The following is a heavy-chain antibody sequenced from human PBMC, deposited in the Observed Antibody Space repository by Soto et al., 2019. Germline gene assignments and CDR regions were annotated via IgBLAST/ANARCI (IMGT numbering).Heavy chain of an antibody. CDR1: GNSFTSYW. D-gene: IGHD6-13*01. J-gene: IGHJ4*02. CDR3: ANQQQLALFDQ. V-gene: IGHV5-51*01. CDR2: IYPGDSDT. Sequence: XESLKVSCKGSGNSFTSYWVGLVRQVPGKGLEWMGIIYPGDSDTRYSPSFQGQVTISADKSISTAYLQWSSLKASDTAMYYCANQQQLALFDQWGQRTLVTVSS.